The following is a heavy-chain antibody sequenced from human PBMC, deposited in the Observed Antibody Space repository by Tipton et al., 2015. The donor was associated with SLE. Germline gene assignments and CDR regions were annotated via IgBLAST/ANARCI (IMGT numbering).Heavy chain of an antibody. CDR1: GFNFDDFG. Sequence: QLVQSGGGVVRPGGSLRFSCEASGFNFDDFGMSWVRQAPGKGLEWVSGMNWSAGSTAYADSVKGRFTISRDNAKNSLYLQMNSLRAEDTALYYCAKDIGITFGGAIASGAFDISGHGTMVPVTS. CDR2: MNWSAGST. CDR3: AKDIGITFGGAIASGAFDI. J-gene: IGHJ3*02. V-gene: IGHV3-20*04. D-gene: IGHD3-16*01.